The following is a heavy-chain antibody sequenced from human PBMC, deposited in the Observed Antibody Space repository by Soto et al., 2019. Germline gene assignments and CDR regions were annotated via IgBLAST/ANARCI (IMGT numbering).Heavy chain of an antibody. CDR2: IWYDGSNK. Sequence: PGGSLRLSCAASGFTFSSYGMHWVRQAPGKGLEWVAVIWYDGSNKYYADSVKGRFTISRDNSKNTLYLQMNSLRAEDTAVYYCARVEVPPLIAAAGSYYFDYWGQGTLVTVSS. D-gene: IGHD6-13*01. CDR1: GFTFSSYG. V-gene: IGHV3-33*01. CDR3: ARVEVPPLIAAAGSYYFDY. J-gene: IGHJ4*02.